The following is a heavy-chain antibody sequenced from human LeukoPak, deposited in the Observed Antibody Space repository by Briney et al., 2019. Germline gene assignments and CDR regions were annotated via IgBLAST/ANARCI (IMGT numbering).Heavy chain of an antibody. D-gene: IGHD3-22*01. Sequence: GGSLRLSCAASGFTFSSYGMHWVRQAPGKGPEWVAVISYHGSNKYYADSVKGRFTISRDNSKNTLSLQMNSLRVEDTAMYYCAKEGSGYYRWGQGTLVTVSS. V-gene: IGHV3-30*18. CDR3: AKEGSGYYR. J-gene: IGHJ5*02. CDR2: ISYHGSNK. CDR1: GFTFSSYG.